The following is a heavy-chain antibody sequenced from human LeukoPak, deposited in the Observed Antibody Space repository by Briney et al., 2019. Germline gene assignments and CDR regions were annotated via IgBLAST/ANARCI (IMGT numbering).Heavy chain of an antibody. Sequence: SETLSLTCTVSGGSISSSSYYWGWIRQPPGKGLEWIGSIYYSGSTYYNPSLKSRVTISVDTSKNQFSLKMRSVTAADTAVYYCARHLYYYGSGSYPNYFDYWGQGTLVTVSS. D-gene: IGHD3-10*01. CDR1: GGSISSSSYY. J-gene: IGHJ4*02. CDR3: ARHLYYYGSGSYPNYFDY. CDR2: IYYSGST. V-gene: IGHV4-39*07.